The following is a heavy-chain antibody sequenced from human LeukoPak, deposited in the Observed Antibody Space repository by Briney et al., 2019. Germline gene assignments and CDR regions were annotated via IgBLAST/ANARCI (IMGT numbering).Heavy chain of an antibody. J-gene: IGHJ1*01. V-gene: IGHV3-7*01. Sequence: GGSLRLSCAASGFTFSSYWMSWVRQAPGKGLEWVANIKQDGSNKYYADSVKGRFTISRDNSKNTLYLQMNSLRAEDTAVYYCAKVMYSSSWGYFQHWGQGTLVTVSS. D-gene: IGHD6-13*01. CDR2: IKQDGSNK. CDR1: GFTFSSYW. CDR3: AKVMYSSSWGYFQH.